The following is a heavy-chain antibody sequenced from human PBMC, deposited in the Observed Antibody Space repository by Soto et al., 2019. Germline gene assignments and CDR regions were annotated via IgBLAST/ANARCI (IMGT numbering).Heavy chain of an antibody. CDR2: IYHSGST. D-gene: IGHD3-10*01. CDR3: AREFRRRGDS. Sequence: SETLSLTCTVSGGSISSGGYYWSWIRQPPGKGLEWIGEIYHSGSTNYNPSLKSRVTISVDKSKNQFSLKLSSVTAADTAVYYCAREFRRRGDSWGQGTLVTVPQ. J-gene: IGHJ5*02. CDR1: GGSISSGGYY. V-gene: IGHV4-39*07.